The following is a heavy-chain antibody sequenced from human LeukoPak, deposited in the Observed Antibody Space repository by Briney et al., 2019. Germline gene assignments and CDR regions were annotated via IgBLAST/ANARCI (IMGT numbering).Heavy chain of an antibody. V-gene: IGHV3-74*03. CDR2: INTDGSIT. CDR1: GFAFSNYW. CDR3: ARDGVGGSYYY. Sequence: GGSLRLSCAASGFAFSNYWMHWVRQAPGKGLVWVSRINTDGSITTYADSVKGRFTISRDDAKNTLFLQMHSLRDEDTAVYYCARDGVGGSYYYWGQGTLVTVSS. D-gene: IGHD1-26*01. J-gene: IGHJ4*02.